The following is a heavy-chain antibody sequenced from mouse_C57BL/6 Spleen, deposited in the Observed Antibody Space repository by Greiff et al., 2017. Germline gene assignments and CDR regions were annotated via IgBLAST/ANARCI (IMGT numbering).Heavy chain of an antibody. CDR2: IDPSDSYT. J-gene: IGHJ4*01. Sequence: QVQLQQPGAELVKPGASVQLSCKASGYTFTSYWMQWVKQRPGQGLEWLGEIDPSDSYTNYNQKFKGKATLTVDTSSSTAYMQLSSLTSEDSAVYYCARRDYSNYPYYAMDYWGQGTSVTVSS. CDR3: ARRDYSNYPYYAMDY. V-gene: IGHV1-50*01. D-gene: IGHD2-5*01. CDR1: GYTFTSYW.